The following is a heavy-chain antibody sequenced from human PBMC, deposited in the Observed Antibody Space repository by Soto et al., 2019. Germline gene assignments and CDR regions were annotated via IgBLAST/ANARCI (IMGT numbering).Heavy chain of an antibody. CDR1: GSISTTTP. Sequence: EVQLLESGGGLVQPGGSLRLSCAASGSISTTTPLSWVRQAPGKGLEWVSTISGRGTNTYYADSVKVRFIISRDNLKNTVNLQMNGLGVEDTAIYYCATSFRYFDNWGQGTRVTVSS. V-gene: IGHV3-23*01. J-gene: IGHJ4*02. CDR3: ATSFRYFDN. CDR2: ISGRGTNT.